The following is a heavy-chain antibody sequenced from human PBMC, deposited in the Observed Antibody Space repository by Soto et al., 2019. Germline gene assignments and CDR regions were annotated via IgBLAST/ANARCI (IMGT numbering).Heavy chain of an antibody. CDR2: ISYDGGNK. CDR3: ARDYYDRSGHSHSSVY. J-gene: IGHJ4*02. Sequence: GGALRLSCAASGIAFSTCAVHRVRQAPGKGLEWVAVISYDGGNKHYADSVKGRFTICRDNSKNALSLQMNSLRAEDTAVYYCARDYYDRSGHSHSSVYWGQGT. V-gene: IGHV3-30-3*01. CDR1: GIAFSTCA. D-gene: IGHD3-22*01.